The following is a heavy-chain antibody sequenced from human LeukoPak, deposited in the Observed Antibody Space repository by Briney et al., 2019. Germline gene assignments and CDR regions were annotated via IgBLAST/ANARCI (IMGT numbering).Heavy chain of an antibody. D-gene: IGHD2-15*01. Sequence: PSQTLSLTCTVSGGSISSGDYYWSWIRQPPGKGLEWIGYIYYSGSTYYNPSLKSRVTISVDTSKNQFSLKLSSVTAADTAVYYCARSTGYCSGGSCDIDYWGQGTLVTVSS. CDR2: IYYSGST. V-gene: IGHV4-30-4*01. CDR3: ARSTGYCSGGSCDIDY. CDR1: GGSISSGDYY. J-gene: IGHJ4*02.